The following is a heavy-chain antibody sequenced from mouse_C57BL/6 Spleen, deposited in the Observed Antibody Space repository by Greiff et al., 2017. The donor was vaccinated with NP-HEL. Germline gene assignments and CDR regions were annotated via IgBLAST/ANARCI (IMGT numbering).Heavy chain of an antibody. J-gene: IGHJ3*01. D-gene: IGHD2-3*01. CDR2: IDPEDGDT. Sequence: VQLKQSGAELVRPGASVKLSCTASGFNIKDYYMHWVKQRPEQGLEWIGRIDPEDGDTEYAPKFQGKATMTADTSSNTAYLQLSSLTSEDTAVYYCTLDGYYPAWFAYWGQGTLVTVSA. CDR3: TLDGYYPAWFAY. CDR1: GFNIKDYY. V-gene: IGHV14-1*01.